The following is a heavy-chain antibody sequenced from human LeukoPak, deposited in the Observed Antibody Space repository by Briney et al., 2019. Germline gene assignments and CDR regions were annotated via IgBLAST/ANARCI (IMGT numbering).Heavy chain of an antibody. V-gene: IGHV3-21*01. CDR2: ISSSSSYI. CDR3: ARERDFGVVITGMDV. CDR1: GFTFSSYS. D-gene: IGHD3-3*01. Sequence: GGSLRLSCAASGFTFSSYSMNWVRHAPGKGLGRVSSISSSSSYIYYADSVKGRFTISRDNAKNSLYLHMNSLRAEDTAVYYCARERDFGVVITGMDVWGQGTTVTVSS. J-gene: IGHJ6*02.